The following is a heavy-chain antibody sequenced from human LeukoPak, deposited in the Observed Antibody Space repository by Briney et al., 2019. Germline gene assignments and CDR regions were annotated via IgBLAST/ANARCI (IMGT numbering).Heavy chain of an antibody. CDR3: ARAGYSSFFDY. D-gene: IGHD6-19*01. CDR1: GGSSSSYY. Sequence: SETLSLTCTVSGGSSSSYYWSWIRQPPGKGLEWIGYIYYSGSTNYNPSLKSRVTISVDTSKNQFSLKLSSVTAADTAVYYCARAGYSSFFDYWGQGTLVTVSS. CDR2: IYYSGST. V-gene: IGHV4-59*01. J-gene: IGHJ4*02.